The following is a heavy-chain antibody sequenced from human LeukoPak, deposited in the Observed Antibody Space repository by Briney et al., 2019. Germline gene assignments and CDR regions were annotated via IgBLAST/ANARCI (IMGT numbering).Heavy chain of an antibody. Sequence: ASVKVSCKASGYAFTDYYIHWVRQAPGQGLEWLGWISPDGGGAKYAQKFQGRVTMTRDMSISTAYMELSRLRSDDTAVYYCAREGRDILTGSFDYWGQGTLVTVSS. CDR1: GYAFTDYY. CDR3: AREGRDILTGSFDY. D-gene: IGHD3-9*01. J-gene: IGHJ4*02. V-gene: IGHV1-2*02. CDR2: ISPDGGGA.